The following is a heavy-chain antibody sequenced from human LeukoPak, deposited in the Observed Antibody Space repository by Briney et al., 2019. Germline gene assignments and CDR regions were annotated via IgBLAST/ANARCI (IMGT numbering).Heavy chain of an antibody. CDR3: ARGNVDTALADAFDI. CDR1: GYTFTGYY. D-gene: IGHD5-18*01. CDR2: INPKSGGT. V-gene: IGHV1-2*02. J-gene: IGHJ3*02. Sequence: ASXXVSCKASGYTFTGYYMHWVRQAPGQGLEWMGWINPKSGGTNYAQKFQGRGKITRDTSISTAYMELSRLRSDDTAVYYCARGNVDTALADAFDIWGQGTMVTVSS.